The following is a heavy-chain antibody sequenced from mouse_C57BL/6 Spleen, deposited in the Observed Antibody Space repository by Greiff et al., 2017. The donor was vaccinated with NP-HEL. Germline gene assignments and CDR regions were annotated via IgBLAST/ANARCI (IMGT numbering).Heavy chain of an antibody. J-gene: IGHJ1*03. V-gene: IGHV1-64*01. CDR1: GYTFTSYW. CDR2: IHPNSGST. D-gene: IGHD1-1*01. Sequence: QVHVKQSGAELVKPGASVKLSCKASGYTFTSYWMHWVKQRPGQGLEWIGMIHPNSGSTNYNEKFKSKATLTVDKSSSTAYMQLSSLTSEDSAVYYCARETTVVAWYFDVWGTGTTVTVSS. CDR3: ARETTVVAWYFDV.